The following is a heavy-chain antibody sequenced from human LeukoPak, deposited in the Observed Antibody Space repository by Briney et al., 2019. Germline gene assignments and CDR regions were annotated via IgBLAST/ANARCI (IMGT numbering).Heavy chain of an antibody. CDR1: GFTFSSYA. V-gene: IGHV3-64*01. CDR3: ARMGATPY. Sequence: PGGPLRLSCAASGFTFSSYAMHWVRQAPGKGLEYVSAISSNGGSTYYANSVKGRFTISRDNSKNTLYLQMGSLRAEDMAVYYCARMGATPYWGQGTLVTVSS. D-gene: IGHD1-26*01. J-gene: IGHJ4*02. CDR2: ISSNGGST.